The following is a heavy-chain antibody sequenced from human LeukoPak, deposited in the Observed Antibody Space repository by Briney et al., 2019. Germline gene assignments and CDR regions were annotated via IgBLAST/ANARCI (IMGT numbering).Heavy chain of an antibody. J-gene: IGHJ4*02. CDR1: GFSLSTNGMC. CDR3: ALYYDILTGYRY. Sequence: SGPALVKPTQTLTLTCTFSGFSLSTNGMCVSWIRQPPGKALEWLALIDWDDDKYYSTSLKTRLTISKDTSKNQVVLTMTNMPSVDTAKYYCALYYDILTGYRYWGQGTLVTVSS. D-gene: IGHD3-9*01. CDR2: IDWDDDK. V-gene: IGHV2-70*01.